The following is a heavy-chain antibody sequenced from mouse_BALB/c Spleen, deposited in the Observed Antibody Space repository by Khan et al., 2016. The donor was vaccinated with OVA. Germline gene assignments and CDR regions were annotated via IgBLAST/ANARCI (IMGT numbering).Heavy chain of an antibody. Sequence: EVQLQESGPSLVKPSQTLSLTCSVAGDSITNGYSNWIRKFPGNELEYMGYISYSGTTYYNPSLKSRISITRDTCKNQYHLQLNSVTTEDTATYYCARGNFPFSYWGQGTLVTVSA. CDR2: ISYSGTT. CDR3: ARGNFPFSY. CDR1: GDSITNGY. J-gene: IGHJ3*01. V-gene: IGHV3-8*02.